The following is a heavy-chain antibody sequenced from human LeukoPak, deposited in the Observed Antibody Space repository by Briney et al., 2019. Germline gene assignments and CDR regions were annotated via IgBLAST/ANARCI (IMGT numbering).Heavy chain of an antibody. CDR3: ARLRAIGYCDY. CDR1: GFTFSSYG. J-gene: IGHJ4*02. D-gene: IGHD3-22*01. V-gene: IGHV3-33*08. CDR2: IWYDGSKK. Sequence: GRSLRLSCAASGFTFSSYGMHWVRQAPGKGLEWVAVIWYDGSKKYYADSVKGRFTISRDNSKNTLYLQMNSLRAEDTAVYYCARLRAIGYCDYWGQGTLVTVSS.